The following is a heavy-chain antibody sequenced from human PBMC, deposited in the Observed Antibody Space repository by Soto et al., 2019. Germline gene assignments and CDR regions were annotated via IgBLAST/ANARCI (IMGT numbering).Heavy chain of an antibody. CDR1: GFTSSSYS. V-gene: IGHV3-48*02. J-gene: IGHJ4*02. D-gene: IGHD3-22*01. CDR2: ISSGSTTI. CDR3: ARDPGYYDSGDYFDY. Sequence: GGSLRLSCAASGFTSSSYSMNWVRQAPRKGLEWVSYISSGSTTIYYADSVKGRFTISRDNAKNSVYLQMNSLRDEDAAVYYCARDPGYYDSGDYFDYWGQGALVTVSS.